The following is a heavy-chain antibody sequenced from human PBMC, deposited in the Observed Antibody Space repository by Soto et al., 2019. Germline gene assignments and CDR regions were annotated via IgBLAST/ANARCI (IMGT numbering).Heavy chain of an antibody. V-gene: IGHV1-46*01. CDR2: INPNGGST. CDR3: AREKWLVRRNDPFDI. CDR1: GYTFTSYD. Sequence: ASVKVSCKASGYTFTSYDINWVRQATGQGLEWMGIINPNGGSTTYAQKFQGRVTLTRDTSTNTVNMELSSLRSEDTVVYYCAREKWLVRRNDPFDIWGQGTMVTVSS. D-gene: IGHD6-19*01. J-gene: IGHJ3*02.